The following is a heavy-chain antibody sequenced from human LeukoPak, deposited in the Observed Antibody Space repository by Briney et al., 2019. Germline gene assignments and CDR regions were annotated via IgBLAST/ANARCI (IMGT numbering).Heavy chain of an antibody. Sequence: SETLSLTCAVYGGPFGVYYWSWVRQPPGKGLEWIGEINHSGSTNYNPSLKSRVTISVDTSKNHFSQRLSSVTAADTAVYYCAGPGAGDLDYWGQGTLVTVSS. J-gene: IGHJ4*02. V-gene: IGHV4-34*01. D-gene: IGHD3-10*01. CDR3: AGPGAGDLDY. CDR2: INHSGST. CDR1: GGPFGVYY.